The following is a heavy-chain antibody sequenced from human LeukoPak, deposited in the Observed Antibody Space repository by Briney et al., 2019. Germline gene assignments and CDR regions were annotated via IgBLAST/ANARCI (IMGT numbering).Heavy chain of an antibody. D-gene: IGHD1-26*01. CDR2: IYHSGTT. Sequence: SETLSLTCTVSGGSISSGYYWGWIRQPPGKGLEWIGSIYHSGTTYYNPSLKSRVTISVDTSKNQFSLKLSSVTAADTAVYYCARARSLVGAVDYWGQGTLVTVSS. CDR3: ARARSLVGAVDY. V-gene: IGHV4-38-2*02. CDR1: GGSISSGYY. J-gene: IGHJ4*02.